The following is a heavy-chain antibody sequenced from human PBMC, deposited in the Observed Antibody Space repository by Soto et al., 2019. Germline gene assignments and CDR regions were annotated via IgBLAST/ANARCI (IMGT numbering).Heavy chain of an antibody. CDR3: AHRDGNMVRGVISFDY. CDR2: IYWDDDK. CDR1: GFSISTSGVG. Sequence: QITLKESGPTLVKPTQTLTLTCTFSGFSISTSGVGVGWIRQPPGKALEWLALIYWDDDKRYSPILKSRLTSTQAPAKNQGVLTMTNTDPVDTATYYCAHRDGNMVRGVISFDYWGQGTLVTVSS. V-gene: IGHV2-5*02. D-gene: IGHD3-10*01. J-gene: IGHJ4*02.